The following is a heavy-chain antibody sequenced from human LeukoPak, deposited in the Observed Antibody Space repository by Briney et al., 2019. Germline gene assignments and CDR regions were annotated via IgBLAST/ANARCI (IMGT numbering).Heavy chain of an antibody. CDR3: ARLGDGDLYYFDY. D-gene: IGHD4-17*01. J-gene: IGHJ4*02. Sequence: ASVKVSCKASGYTFTSYAMHWVRQAPGQWLEWMGWISAANGNTKYSQKFQGRVTITWDTSASAAYMELSSLRSEDTAVYCCARLGDGDLYYFDYWGQGTLVTVSS. CDR1: GYTFTSYA. CDR2: ISAANGNT. V-gene: IGHV1-3*01.